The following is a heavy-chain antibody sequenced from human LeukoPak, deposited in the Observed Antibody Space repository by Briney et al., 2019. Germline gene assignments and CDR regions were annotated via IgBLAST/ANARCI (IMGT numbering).Heavy chain of an antibody. CDR1: GFTVSSNY. D-gene: IGHD3-22*01. CDR3: ARGAGPYYYDSSGYYPD. V-gene: IGHV3-66*01. Sequence: PGGSLRLSCAASGFTVSSNYMSWVRQAPGKGLEWVSVIYSGGSTYYAGSVKSRFTISRDNSKNTLYLQMNSLRAEDTAVYYCARGAGPYYYDSSGYYPDWGQGTLVTVSS. CDR2: IYSGGST. J-gene: IGHJ4*02.